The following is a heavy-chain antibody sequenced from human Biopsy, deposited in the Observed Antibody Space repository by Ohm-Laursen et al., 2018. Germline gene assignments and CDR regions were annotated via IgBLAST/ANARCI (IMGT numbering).Heavy chain of an antibody. V-gene: IGHV3-43D*04. Sequence: LSLTCAASGFTFDDYGMHWVRQRPGKGLEWVSLISWDGSSRDYADSVKGRFTISRDNSKNSLYLQMNSLRAEDTALYFCARAFRGQYFYYYYGMDVWGQGTTVTVSS. CDR1: GFTFDDYG. J-gene: IGHJ6*02. CDR2: ISWDGSSR. D-gene: IGHD3-9*01. CDR3: ARAFRGQYFYYYYGMDV.